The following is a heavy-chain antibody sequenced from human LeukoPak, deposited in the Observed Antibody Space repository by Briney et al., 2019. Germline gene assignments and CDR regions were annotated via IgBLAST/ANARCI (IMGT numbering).Heavy chain of an antibody. CDR2: ISGSGGST. D-gene: IGHD6-19*01. CDR1: GFTFSSYA. Sequence: GGSLRLSCAASGFTFSSYAMSWVRQAPGKGLEWVPAISGSGGSTYYADSVKGRFTISRDNSKNTLYLQMNSLRAEDTAVYYCAKFPTSGVAGTLYYYGMDVWGQGTTVTVSS. CDR3: AKFPTSGVAGTLYYYGMDV. J-gene: IGHJ6*02. V-gene: IGHV3-23*01.